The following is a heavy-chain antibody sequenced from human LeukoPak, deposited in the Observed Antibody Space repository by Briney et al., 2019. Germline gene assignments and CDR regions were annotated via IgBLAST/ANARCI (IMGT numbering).Heavy chain of an antibody. CDR2: INQDGSEK. CDR1: GITLSRFW. D-gene: IGHD3-16*01. V-gene: IGHV3-7*03. Sequence: GGSLRLSCAASGITLSRFWMSWVRQARGKGLQWVANINQDGSEKHYVDSVKGRFTISRDNAENSLYLQMNSLRAEDTAVYYCASGGHLDYWGQGALVTVAS. J-gene: IGHJ4*02. CDR3: ASGGHLDY.